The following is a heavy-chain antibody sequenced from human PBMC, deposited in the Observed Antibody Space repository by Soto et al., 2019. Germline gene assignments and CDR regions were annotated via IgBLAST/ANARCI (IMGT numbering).Heavy chain of an antibody. Sequence: SVPTLVNPTQTLTLTCTFSGFSVTTSGLGVGWIRQPPGKALEWLALIYWDDDKRHSPSLKSRLTITKDTSKNQVVLTMTNMDPVDTATYYCARRRDGYNDFDYWGQGTLVTVSS. D-gene: IGHD5-12*01. CDR3: ARRRDGYNDFDY. CDR1: GFSVTTSGLG. V-gene: IGHV2-5*02. CDR2: IYWDDDK. J-gene: IGHJ4*02.